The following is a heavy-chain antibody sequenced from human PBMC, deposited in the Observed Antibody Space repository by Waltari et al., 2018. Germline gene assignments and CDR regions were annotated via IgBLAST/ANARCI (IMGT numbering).Heavy chain of an antibody. D-gene: IGHD2-21*01. CDR3: ARPDSGGAFDI. CDR2: IIPIFGTA. J-gene: IGHJ3*02. CDR1: GGTFSSYA. Sequence: QVQLVQSGAEVKKPGSSVKVPCKASGGTFSSYAISWGRQAPGQGLEWMGGIIPIFGTANYAQKFQGRVTITADKSTSTAYMELSSLRSEDTAVYYCARPDSGGAFDIWGQGTMVTVSS. V-gene: IGHV1-69*14.